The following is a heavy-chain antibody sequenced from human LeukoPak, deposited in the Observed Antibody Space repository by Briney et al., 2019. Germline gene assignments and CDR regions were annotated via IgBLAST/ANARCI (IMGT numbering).Heavy chain of an antibody. Sequence: TGGSLRLSCAASGITLSNYDMTWVRQAPGKGLMWVSRINDDGSSTRHADSVKGRFTISRDNAKNTLYLQMNSLRAEDTAVYYCARVSGPGMNEYYHLWGQGTLVTVSS. CDR2: INDDGSST. D-gene: IGHD2-2*01. J-gene: IGHJ4*02. CDR1: GITLSNYD. V-gene: IGHV3-74*01. CDR3: ARVSGPGMNEYYHL.